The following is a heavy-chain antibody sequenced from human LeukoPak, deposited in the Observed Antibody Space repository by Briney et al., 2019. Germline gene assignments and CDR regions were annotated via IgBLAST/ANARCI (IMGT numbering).Heavy chain of an antibody. CDR2: IYYSGST. V-gene: IGHV4-59*01. D-gene: IGHD3-10*01. Sequence: SETLSLTCTVSGGSISSYYWGWIRQPPGKGLEWIGYIYYSGSTNYNPSLKSRVTISVDTSKNQFSLKLSSVTAADTAVYYCARGRGSGSYQVDYWGQGTLVTVSS. CDR3: ARGRGSGSYQVDY. CDR1: GGSISSYY. J-gene: IGHJ4*02.